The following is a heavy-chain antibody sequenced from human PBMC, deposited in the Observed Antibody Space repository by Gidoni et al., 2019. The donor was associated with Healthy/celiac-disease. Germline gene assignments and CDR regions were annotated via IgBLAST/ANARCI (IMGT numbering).Heavy chain of an antibody. CDR2: ISGSGGST. V-gene: IGHV3-23*01. Sequence: EVQLLESGGGLVQPGGSLRLSCAASGFTFSSYAMSWVRQAPGKGLEWCSAISGSGGSTYYADSVKGRFTISRDNSKNTLYLQMNSLRAEDTAVYYCAKRLVRGVMFDYWGQGTLVTVSS. D-gene: IGHD3-10*01. CDR3: AKRLVRGVMFDY. CDR1: GFTFSSYA. J-gene: IGHJ4*02.